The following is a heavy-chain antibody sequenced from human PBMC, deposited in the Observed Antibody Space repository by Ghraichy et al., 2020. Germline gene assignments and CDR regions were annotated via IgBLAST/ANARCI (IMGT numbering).Heavy chain of an antibody. Sequence: GGSLRLSCAASGFMFSSFVMSWVRQAPGKGLEWVSSISGRAGSTYNADSVKGRFTISRDNSKNTLFLQMNSLRDEDTAVYFCARVGVFSYYYNAMDVWGQGTTVTVSS. CDR1: GFMFSSFV. V-gene: IGHV3-23*01. J-gene: IGHJ6*02. D-gene: IGHD2-8*01. CDR2: ISGRAGST. CDR3: ARVGVFSYYYNAMDV.